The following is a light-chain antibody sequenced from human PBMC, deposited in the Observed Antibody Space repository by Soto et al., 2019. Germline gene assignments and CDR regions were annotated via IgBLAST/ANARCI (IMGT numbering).Light chain of an antibody. J-gene: IGLJ3*02. CDR3: AAWDASLNALV. V-gene: IGLV1-44*01. Sequence: QSVLTQPPSASGTPGQRVPIFCSGSSSNIGSNIVNWYRQLPGTAPKVLIYSNNQRPSGVPDRFSGSKSGTSASLAISGLQSEDEAEYYCAAWDASLNALVFGGGTKLTVL. CDR1: SSNIGSNI. CDR2: SNN.